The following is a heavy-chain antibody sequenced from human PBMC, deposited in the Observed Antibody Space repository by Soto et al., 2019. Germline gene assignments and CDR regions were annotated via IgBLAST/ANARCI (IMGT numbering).Heavy chain of an antibody. D-gene: IGHD3-22*01. V-gene: IGHV4-59*04. Sequence: PSETLSLTCTVSGGSISSSYWSWIRQPPGKGLEWIGYIYDSGSTYYNSSLKSRVTMSVDTSKNQFSLKLSSVTAADTAVYYCAIRHDSTSYINYWGQGALVTVSS. CDR1: GGSISSSY. CDR2: IYDSGST. CDR3: AIRHDSTSYINY. J-gene: IGHJ4*02.